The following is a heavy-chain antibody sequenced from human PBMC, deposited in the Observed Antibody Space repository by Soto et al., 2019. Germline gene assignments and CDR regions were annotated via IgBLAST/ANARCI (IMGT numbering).Heavy chain of an antibody. J-gene: IGHJ6*02. V-gene: IGHV4-34*01. CDR3: ARGNVTMVRGVDYYYYGMDV. CDR2: INHSGST. Sequence: PSETLSLTCAVYDGSFSGYYWSWIRQPPGKGLEWIGEINHSGSTNYNPSLKSRVTISVDTSKNQFSLKLSSVTAADTAVYYCARGNVTMVRGVDYYYYGMDVWGQGTTVTVSS. CDR1: DGSFSGYY. D-gene: IGHD3-10*01.